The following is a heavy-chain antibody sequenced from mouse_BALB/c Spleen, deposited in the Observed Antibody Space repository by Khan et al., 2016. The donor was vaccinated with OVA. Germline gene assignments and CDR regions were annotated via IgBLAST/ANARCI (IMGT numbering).Heavy chain of an antibody. CDR3: TRHGYVAWFTY. Sequence: VQLKESGPDLMKPGASLKISCKASGYSFTSCYIHWVVQSHGKSLEWIGYIDPFSGGTTYNQKFKGKATLTVDKSSSTAYIHLSNLTSEDSAVYYCTRHGYVAWFTYWGQGTLVTVSA. V-gene: IGHV1S135*01. D-gene: IGHD2-2*01. CDR2: IDPFSGGT. CDR1: GYSFTSCY. J-gene: IGHJ3*01.